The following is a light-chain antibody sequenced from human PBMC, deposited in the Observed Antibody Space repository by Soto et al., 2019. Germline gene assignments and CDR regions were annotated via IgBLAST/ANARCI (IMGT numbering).Light chain of an antibody. CDR1: GSNIGAGYD. CDR2: GNS. J-gene: IGLJ2*01. V-gene: IGLV1-40*01. Sequence: QSVLTQPPSVSGAPGQRVTISCTGSGSNIGAGYDVNWYQQLPGTAPKLLIYGNSNRPSGAPDRFSGSKSGTSASLAITGLQAEDEADYYCQSYDSSLSVVFGGGTQLTVL. CDR3: QSYDSSLSVV.